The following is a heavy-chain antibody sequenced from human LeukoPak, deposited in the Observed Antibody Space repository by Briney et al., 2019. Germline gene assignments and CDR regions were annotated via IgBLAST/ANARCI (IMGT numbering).Heavy chain of an antibody. J-gene: IGHJ4*02. CDR3: ARVLSGSYLPGDY. D-gene: IGHD1-26*01. CDR2: ISSSGSTI. Sequence: GGSLRLSCAASGFTFSSYEMNWVRQAPGKGLEWVSYISSSGSTIYYADSVKGRFTISRDNAKNSLYLQMNSLRAEDTAIYYCARVLSGSYLPGDYWGQGTLVTVSS. CDR1: GFTFSSYE. V-gene: IGHV3-48*03.